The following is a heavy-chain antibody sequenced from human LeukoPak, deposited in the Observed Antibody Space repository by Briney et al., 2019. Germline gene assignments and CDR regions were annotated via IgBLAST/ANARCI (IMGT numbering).Heavy chain of an antibody. D-gene: IGHD4-11*01. Sequence: PSETLSLTCTVSGDSISNYYWTWIRQPPGKGLEWIGYIYYSGSTNYNPSLKSRVTISVDTSKNQFSLKLSSVTAADTAMYYCARASDRLQPPDYWGQGTLVTVSS. V-gene: IGHV4-59*01. J-gene: IGHJ4*02. CDR3: ARASDRLQPPDY. CDR2: IYYSGST. CDR1: GDSISNYY.